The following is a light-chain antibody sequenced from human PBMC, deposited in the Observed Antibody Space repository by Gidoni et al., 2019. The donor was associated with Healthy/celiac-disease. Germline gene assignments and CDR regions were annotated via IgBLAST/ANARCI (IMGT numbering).Light chain of an antibody. CDR1: QSISSY. J-gene: IGKJ1*01. CDR2: AAS. Sequence: DIQMTQSPSSLSASVGDRVTITCRARQSISSYLNWYQQKPGKAPKLLIYAASSLQSGVPSRFRGSGSGTDFTLTISSLQPEDFATYYCQQSYSTLWTFGQGTKVEIK. V-gene: IGKV1-39*01. CDR3: QQSYSTLWT.